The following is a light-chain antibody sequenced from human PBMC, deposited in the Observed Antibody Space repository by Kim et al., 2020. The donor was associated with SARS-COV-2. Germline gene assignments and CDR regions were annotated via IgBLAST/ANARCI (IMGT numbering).Light chain of an antibody. V-gene: IGLV1-51*01. Sequence: QSVLTQPPSMSAAPGQKVTISCSGSNSNIGNNYVSWYQQLPGTAPKLLIYDNNKRPSGIPDRFSGSKSGTSATLDITGLQTGDEADYYCETWDGSLRGVIFGGGTKVTVL. J-gene: IGLJ2*01. CDR1: NSNIGNNY. CDR2: DNN. CDR3: ETWDGSLRGVI.